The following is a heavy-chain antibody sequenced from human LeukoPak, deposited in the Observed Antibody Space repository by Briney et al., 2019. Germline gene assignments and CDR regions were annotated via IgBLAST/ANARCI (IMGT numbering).Heavy chain of an antibody. CDR1: GFTFNIYD. Sequence: PGGSLRLSCAASGFTFNIYDMSWVRQAPGKGLEWVSEISGSGGSTYYADSVKGRFTISRDNSKNTLYLQMSSLRAEDTALYYCAKVEWGTTVTNFDYWGQGTLVTVSS. V-gene: IGHV3-23*01. CDR2: ISGSGGST. J-gene: IGHJ4*02. D-gene: IGHD4-17*01. CDR3: AKVEWGTTVTNFDY.